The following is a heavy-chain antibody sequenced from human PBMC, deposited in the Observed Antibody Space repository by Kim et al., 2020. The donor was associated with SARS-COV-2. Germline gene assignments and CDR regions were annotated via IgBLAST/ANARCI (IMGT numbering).Heavy chain of an antibody. V-gene: IGHV4-4*02. CDR3: ARGVGILTGTLFDY. D-gene: IGHD3-9*01. CDR1: GGSISSSNW. J-gene: IGHJ4*02. Sequence: SETLSLTCAVSGGSISSSNWWSWVRQPPGKGLEWIGEIYHSGSTNYNPSLKSRVTISVDKSKNQFSLKLSSVTAADTAVYYCARGVGILTGTLFDYWGQGTLVTVSS. CDR2: IYHSGST.